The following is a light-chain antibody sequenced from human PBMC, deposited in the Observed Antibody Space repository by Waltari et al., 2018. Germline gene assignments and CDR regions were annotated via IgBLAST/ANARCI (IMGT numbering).Light chain of an antibody. V-gene: IGKV1-33*01. J-gene: IGKJ4*01. CDR3: QQHDRPPLT. CDR1: QDISNF. Sequence: VGDRVTITCQASQDISNFLNWYQQKPGKAPKLLIYDASILQTGVPSRFRGRGSGSDFTLTISSLEPEDFATYYCQQHDRPPLTFGGGTRVEIK. CDR2: DAS.